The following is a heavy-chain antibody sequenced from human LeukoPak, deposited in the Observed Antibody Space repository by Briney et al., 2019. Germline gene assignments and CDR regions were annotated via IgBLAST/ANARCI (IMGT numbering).Heavy chain of an antibody. Sequence: PGGSLRLSCAASGFIFTNYFMSWVRQAPGKGLEWVASIKHDGGEKYYVDSVRGRFTISRDNTMNSLYLQMNSLRDEDTAVYYCARGSLDYWGQGTLVTVSS. CDR2: IKHDGGEK. D-gene: IGHD1-26*01. V-gene: IGHV3-7*01. CDR3: ARGSLDY. CDR1: GFIFTNYF. J-gene: IGHJ4*02.